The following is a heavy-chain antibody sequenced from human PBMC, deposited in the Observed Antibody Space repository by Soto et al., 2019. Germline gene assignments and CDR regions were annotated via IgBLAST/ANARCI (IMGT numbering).Heavy chain of an antibody. CDR3: ARKPATAKPEGVDF. V-gene: IGHV1-2*02. Sequence: GGPVKVSCKASGYTFSDYYIHWVRQPPGQGLEWMGWINPNRGGTKYAPKFQGGVTMTRDTSITTAYMELSRLRSGDTAVYYCARKPATAKPEGVDFWGQGTLVTVSS. CDR1: GYTFSDYY. D-gene: IGHD1-1*01. CDR2: INPNRGGT. J-gene: IGHJ4*02.